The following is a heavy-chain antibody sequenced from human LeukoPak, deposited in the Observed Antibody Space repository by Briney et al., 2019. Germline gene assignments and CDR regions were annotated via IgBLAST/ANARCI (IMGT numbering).Heavy chain of an antibody. CDR2: IYYSGNT. D-gene: IGHD1-1*01. V-gene: IGHV4-59*12. Sequence: SETLSLTCTVSGGSINSYYWSWIRQPPGKGLEWIGYIYYSGNTNYNPSLKSRVTISVDTSKNQFSLRLRSVTAADTAVYYCARVAGSPHPTFDYWGQGTLVTVSS. CDR1: GGSINSYY. J-gene: IGHJ4*02. CDR3: ARVAGSPHPTFDY.